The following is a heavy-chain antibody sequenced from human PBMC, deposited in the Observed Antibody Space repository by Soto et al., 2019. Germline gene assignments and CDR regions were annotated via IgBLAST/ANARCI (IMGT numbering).Heavy chain of an antibody. V-gene: IGHV3-23*01. CDR2: ISGSGGSA. J-gene: IGHJ1*01. Sequence: GWSLRLSCAASGFTFSNYAMSWVRQAPGKGLEWVSGISGSGGSASYVDSVKGRFSISRDNSKNTLYLQMHKRRAEDTAVYYCAKPPVSTEYFQHWGQGTPVTVSS. CDR3: AKPPVSTEYFQH. CDR1: GFTFSNYA.